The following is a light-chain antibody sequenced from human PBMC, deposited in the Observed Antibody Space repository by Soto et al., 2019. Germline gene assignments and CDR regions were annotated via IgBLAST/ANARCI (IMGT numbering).Light chain of an antibody. CDR2: EVN. Sequence: QSALTQPPSASGSPGQSVTISCTGTSSDVGAYNYVSWYQHHPGKAPKLLVHEVNKRPSGVPDRFSGSKSGNTASLTVSGLQAEDEADYYCTSHAGTINFPYIFGTGTKLTVL. V-gene: IGLV2-8*01. CDR1: SSDVGAYNY. CDR3: TSHAGTINFPYI. J-gene: IGLJ1*01.